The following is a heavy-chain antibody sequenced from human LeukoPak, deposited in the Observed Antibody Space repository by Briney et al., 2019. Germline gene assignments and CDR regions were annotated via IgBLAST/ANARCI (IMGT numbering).Heavy chain of an antibody. CDR1: GGSISSSSYY. CDR3: ARQVVAASDY. J-gene: IGHJ4*02. D-gene: IGHD2-15*01. V-gene: IGHV4-39*01. Sequence: SETLSLTCTVSGGSISSSSYYWGWIRQPPGKGLEWIGSIYYSGSTYYNPSLKSRVTISVDTSKNQFSLKLSSATAADTAVYYCARQVVAASDYWGQGTLVTVSS. CDR2: IYYSGST.